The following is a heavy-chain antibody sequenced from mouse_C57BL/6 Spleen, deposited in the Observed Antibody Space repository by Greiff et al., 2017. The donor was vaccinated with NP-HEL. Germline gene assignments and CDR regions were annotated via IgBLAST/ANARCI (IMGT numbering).Heavy chain of an antibody. Sequence: EVQRVESGGGLVKPGGSLKLSCAASGFTFSSYAMSWVRQTPEKRLEWVATISDGGSYTYYPDNVKGRFTISRDNAKNNLYLQMSHLKSEDTAMYYCARDPPCHWGQGTLVTVSA. CDR2: ISDGGSYT. J-gene: IGHJ3*01. CDR3: ARDPPCH. V-gene: IGHV5-4*01. CDR1: GFTFSSYA.